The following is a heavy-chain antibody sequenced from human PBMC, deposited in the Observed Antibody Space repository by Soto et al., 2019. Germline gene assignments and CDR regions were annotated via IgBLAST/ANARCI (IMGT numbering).Heavy chain of an antibody. CDR1: GYSFTSYW. D-gene: IGHD5-12*01. Sequence: EVQLVQSGAEVKKPGESLKISCKGSGYSFTSYWIGWVRQMPGKGLEWMGIIYPGDSDTRYSPSFQGQVTISADKSISTAYLQWSSLKASDTAMYYCARRGIWRGYDSHYYYYGMDVWGQGTTVTVSS. J-gene: IGHJ6*02. V-gene: IGHV5-51*01. CDR3: ARRGIWRGYDSHYYYYGMDV. CDR2: IYPGDSDT.